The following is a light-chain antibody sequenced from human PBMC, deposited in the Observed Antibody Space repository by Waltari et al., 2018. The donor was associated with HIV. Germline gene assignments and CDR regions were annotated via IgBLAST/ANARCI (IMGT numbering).Light chain of an antibody. CDR1: ISNFGSNS. J-gene: IGLJ3*02. Sequence: QSVLTQPTSASGTPGQKITISCSGHISNFGSNSVNWYQQFSGAAPKLLIFSNNQHPSGVPARFSGSKSGSAASLAISGLHSDDEAIYHCATWDDTLSGPVFGGGTKLTVL. V-gene: IGLV1-44*01. CDR3: ATWDDTLSGPV. CDR2: SNN.